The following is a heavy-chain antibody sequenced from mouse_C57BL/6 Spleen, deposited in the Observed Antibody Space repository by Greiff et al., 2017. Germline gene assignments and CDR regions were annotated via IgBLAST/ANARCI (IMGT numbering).Heavy chain of an antibody. V-gene: IGHV1-15*01. CDR3: TRGRDYYGNFAWFAY. CDR1: GYTFTDYE. J-gene: IGHJ3*01. Sequence: VQLQQSGAELVRPGASVTLSCKASGYTFTDYEMHWVKQTPVHGLEWIGAIDPETGGTAYNQKFKGKAILTADKSSSTAYMELRSLTSEDSAVYYCTRGRDYYGNFAWFAYWGQGTLVTVSA. CDR2: IDPETGGT. D-gene: IGHD2-1*01.